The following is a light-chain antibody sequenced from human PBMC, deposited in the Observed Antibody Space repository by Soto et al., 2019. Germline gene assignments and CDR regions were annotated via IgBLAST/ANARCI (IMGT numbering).Light chain of an antibody. CDR1: SSKIGAGHD. CDR3: QSFDSSLSIYI. V-gene: IGLV1-40*01. CDR2: GNN. Sequence: QSVLTQPPSVSGAPGQRVTISCTGTSSKIGAGHDVNWYQQIPGTAPKLLTHGNNSRPSGVPDRFSVSKSGTSASLAITGLQAEDETDYYCQSFDSSLSIYIFGTGTKLTVL. J-gene: IGLJ1*01.